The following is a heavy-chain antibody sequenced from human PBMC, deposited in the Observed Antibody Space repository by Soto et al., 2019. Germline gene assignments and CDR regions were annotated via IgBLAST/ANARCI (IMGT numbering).Heavy chain of an antibody. J-gene: IGHJ5*02. Sequence: ASVKVSCKASGYTFTSYAMHWVRQAPGQRLEWMGRINAGDGNKNYPQKFQGRVTMTSDTSTSTVYMELRSLRSEDTAMYYCVREKPSAGWFDPWGQGTLVTVSS. V-gene: IGHV1-3*01. CDR3: VREKPSAGWFDP. CDR2: INAGDGNK. D-gene: IGHD6-13*01. CDR1: GYTFTSYA.